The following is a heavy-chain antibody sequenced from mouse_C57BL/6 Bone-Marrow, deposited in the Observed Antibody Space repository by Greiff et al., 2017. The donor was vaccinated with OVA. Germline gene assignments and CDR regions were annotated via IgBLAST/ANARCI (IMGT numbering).Heavy chain of an antibody. CDR3: ARGIYYDYDDYAMDY. CDR1: GYSITSDY. J-gene: IGHJ4*01. Sequence: EVMLVESGPGLAKPSQTLSLTCSVTGYSITSDYWNWIRKFPGNKLEYMGYISYSGSTYYNPSLKSRISITRDTSKNQYYLQLNSVTTEDTATYYCARGIYYDYDDYAMDYWGQGTSVTVSS. V-gene: IGHV3-8*01. D-gene: IGHD2-4*01. CDR2: ISYSGST.